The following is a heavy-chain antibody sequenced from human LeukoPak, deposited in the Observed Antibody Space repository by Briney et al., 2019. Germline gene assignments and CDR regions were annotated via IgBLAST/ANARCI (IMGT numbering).Heavy chain of an antibody. V-gene: IGHV3-53*01. J-gene: IGHJ6*03. D-gene: IGHD3-3*01. CDR2: IYSGGST. Sequence: PGGSLRLSCAASGFTVSSNYMSWVRQAPGKGLEWVSVIYSGGSTYYADSVKGRFTISRDNSKNTLYLQMNSLRAEDTAVYYCARDLGVVTDYYYYYMDVWGKGTTVTVSS. CDR3: ARDLGVVTDYYYYYMDV. CDR1: GFTVSSNY.